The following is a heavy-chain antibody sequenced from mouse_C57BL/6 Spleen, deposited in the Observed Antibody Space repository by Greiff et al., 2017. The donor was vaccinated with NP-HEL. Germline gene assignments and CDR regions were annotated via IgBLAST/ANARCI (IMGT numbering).Heavy chain of an antibody. Sequence: QVQLQQPGAELVRPGSSVKLSCKASGYTFTSYWMHWVKQRPIQGLEWIGNIDPSDSETHYNQKFKDKATLTVDKSSSTAYMQLSSLTSEDSAVYYCARKVDGSSYDWYFDVWGTGTTVTVSS. J-gene: IGHJ1*03. CDR2: IDPSDSET. D-gene: IGHD1-1*01. V-gene: IGHV1-52*01. CDR1: GYTFTSYW. CDR3: ARKVDGSSYDWYFDV.